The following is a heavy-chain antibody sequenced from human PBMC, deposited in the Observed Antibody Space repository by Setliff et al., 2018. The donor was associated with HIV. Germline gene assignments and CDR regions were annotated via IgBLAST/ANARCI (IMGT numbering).Heavy chain of an antibody. V-gene: IGHV4-61*09. CDR2: IYTTGST. CDR1: GGSIISGSYY. Sequence: LTCTVSGGSIISGSYYWTWIRQPARKGLEWIGHIYTTGSTYYNPSLQSRVTILVDTSKNQFSLKLSSVTAADTAVYYCARGPLTIFGVVIIPNYFDYWGQGTLVTVSS. D-gene: IGHD3-3*01. J-gene: IGHJ4*02. CDR3: ARGPLTIFGVVIIPNYFDY.